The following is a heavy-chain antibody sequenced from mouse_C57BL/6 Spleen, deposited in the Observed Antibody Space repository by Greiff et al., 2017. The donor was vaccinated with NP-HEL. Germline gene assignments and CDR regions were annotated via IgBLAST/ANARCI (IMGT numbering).Heavy chain of an antibody. J-gene: IGHJ4*01. CDR3: ARSRYYTSRSAYYAMDY. V-gene: IGHV1-59*01. CDR2: IDPSDSYT. CDR1: GYTFTSYW. D-gene: IGHD1-1*01. Sequence: QVQLKQPGAELVRPGTSVKLSCKASGYTFTSYWMHWVKQRPGQGLEWIGVIDPSDSYTNYNQKFKGKATLTVDTSSSTAYMQLSSLTSEDSAVYYCARSRYYTSRSAYYAMDYWGEGTSVTVSS.